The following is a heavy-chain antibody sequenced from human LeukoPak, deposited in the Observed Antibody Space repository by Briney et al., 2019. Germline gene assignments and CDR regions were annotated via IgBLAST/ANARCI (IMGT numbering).Heavy chain of an antibody. CDR1: GGSISSGSYY. CDR3: ARETSYYMDV. Sequence: SQTLSLTCTVSGGSISSGSYYWSWIRQPAGKGLEWIGRIYTSGSTNYNPSLKSRVTISVDTSKNQFSLKLSSVTAADTAVYYCARETSYYMDVWGKGTTVTISS. CDR2: IYTSGST. V-gene: IGHV4-61*02. J-gene: IGHJ6*03.